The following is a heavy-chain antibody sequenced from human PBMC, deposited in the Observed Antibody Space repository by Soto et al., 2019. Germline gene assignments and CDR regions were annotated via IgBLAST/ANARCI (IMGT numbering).Heavy chain of an antibody. CDR3: ARRVTAWGWFDP. V-gene: IGHV4-39*01. D-gene: IGHD1-26*01. Sequence: PSETLSLTCTVSGGSISSSSYYWGWIRQPPGKGLEWIGSIYYSGSTYYNPSLKSRVTISVDTSKNQFSLKLSSVTAADTAVYYCARRVTAWGWFDPWGQGTLVTVSS. J-gene: IGHJ5*02. CDR1: GGSISSSSYY. CDR2: IYYSGST.